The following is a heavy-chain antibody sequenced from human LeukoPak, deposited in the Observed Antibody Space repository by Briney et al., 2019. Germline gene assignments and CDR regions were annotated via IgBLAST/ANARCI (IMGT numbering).Heavy chain of an antibody. CDR1: GFTFNTYE. CDR3: ARENIVVVTAIRDAFDI. D-gene: IGHD2-21*02. Sequence: GGSLRLSCAASGFTFNTYEMNWVRQAPGKGLEWVSYISSGSSTIYYADSVKGRFTISRDNAKNSLCLQMNSLRDEDTAVYYCARENIVVVTAIRDAFDIWGQGTMVTVSS. J-gene: IGHJ3*02. V-gene: IGHV3-48*02. CDR2: ISSGSSTI.